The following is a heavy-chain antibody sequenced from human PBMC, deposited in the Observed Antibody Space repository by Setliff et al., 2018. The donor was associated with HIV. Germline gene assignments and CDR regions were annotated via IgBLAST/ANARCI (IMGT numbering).Heavy chain of an antibody. V-gene: IGHV3-33*08. CDR3: ARGGPPNDYSYYFDS. CDR1: GFSFNSYG. J-gene: IGHJ4*02. D-gene: IGHD4-17*01. Sequence: PGGSLRLSCTFYGFSFNSYGMHWVRQAPGKGLEWVASIWYDERHKYYANSVKGRFTISRDNPKRTLYLQIDSLRAEDTAVYYCARGGPPNDYSYYFDSWGQGTLVTVSS. CDR2: IWYDERHK.